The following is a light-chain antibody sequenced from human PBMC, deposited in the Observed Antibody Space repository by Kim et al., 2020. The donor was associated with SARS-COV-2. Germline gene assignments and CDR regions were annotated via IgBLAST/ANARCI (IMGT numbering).Light chain of an antibody. V-gene: IGKV2-28*01. J-gene: IGKJ1*01. Sequence: PASISCRSSESLLHSNGYTYLDWYLQKPGQSPQLLIYVASKRASGVPDRFSGSASGTDFTLEISRVEAEDVGIYYCMQTLQIPWTFGQGTKVDIK. CDR1: ESLLHSNGYTY. CDR2: VAS. CDR3: MQTLQIPWT.